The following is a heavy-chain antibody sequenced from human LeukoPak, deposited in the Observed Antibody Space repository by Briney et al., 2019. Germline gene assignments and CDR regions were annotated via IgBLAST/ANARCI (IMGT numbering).Heavy chain of an antibody. CDR2: ISGNGGGT. D-gene: IGHD3-16*02. V-gene: IGHV3-23*01. J-gene: IGHJ4*02. CDR3: ARLGELSNTDY. Sequence: PGGSLRLSCAPSGFTFSTYAMIWVRQAPGKGLEWVSAISGNGGGTYYADSVKGRFTISRDNSKNTLYLQMNSLRAEDTAVYYCARLGELSNTDYWGQGTLVTVSS. CDR1: GFTFSTYA.